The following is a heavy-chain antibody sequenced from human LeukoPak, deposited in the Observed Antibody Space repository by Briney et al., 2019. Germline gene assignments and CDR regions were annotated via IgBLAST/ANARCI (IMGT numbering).Heavy chain of an antibody. CDR2: ISGSDAGT. J-gene: IGHJ4*02. CDR1: GFTFNNYA. CDR3: ARDQVSVAGTGIDY. V-gene: IGHV3-23*01. Sequence: GGSLRLSCAASGFTFNNYAMSWVRQAPGKGLEWVSAISGSDAGTYYADSVKGRFTISRDNSKNTLYLQMNSLRAEDTAVYYCARDQVSVAGTGIDYWGQGTLVTVSS. D-gene: IGHD6-19*01.